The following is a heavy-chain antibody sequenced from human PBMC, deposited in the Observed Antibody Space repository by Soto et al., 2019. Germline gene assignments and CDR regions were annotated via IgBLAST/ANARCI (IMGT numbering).Heavy chain of an antibody. V-gene: IGHV3-30*18. D-gene: IGHD5-12*01. CDR1: GFIFNNYG. Sequence: QEQVVESGGDVAQPGTSLRLSCTVSGFIFNNYGMQWVRQAPGKGLEWVAVISEDGNRKYYVDSVKGRFTVSRDNSKNTVYLQMNSLRAEDTAVYYCTKGCGRGFDLCGSWGQGTLVTVSS. CDR2: ISEDGNRK. CDR3: TKGCGRGFDLCGS. J-gene: IGHJ5*02.